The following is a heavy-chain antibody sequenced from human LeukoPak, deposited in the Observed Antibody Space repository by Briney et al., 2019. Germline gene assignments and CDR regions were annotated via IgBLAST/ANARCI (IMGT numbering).Heavy chain of an antibody. Sequence: SGTLSLTCTVSGGSISSYYWSWIRQPPGKGLDWIGYIYYSGSGSTNYNPSLMSRVSIPVDTAKNQFSLRLSSVTAADTAVYYCARHRGPYSSGAYFFDYGGGDTVDTVSS. D-gene: IGHD6-19*01. J-gene: IGHJ4*02. V-gene: IGHV4-59*08. CDR2: IYYSGSGST. CDR3: ARHRGPYSSGAYFFDY. CDR1: GGSISSYY.